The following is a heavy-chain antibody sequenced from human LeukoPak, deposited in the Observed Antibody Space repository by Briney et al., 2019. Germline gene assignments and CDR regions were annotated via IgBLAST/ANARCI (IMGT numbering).Heavy chain of an antibody. CDR2: FDPEEGVT. J-gene: IGHJ5*02. Sequence: AAVKVSCKVSGYTLIELLIHWVRQAPGKGLEWMGGFDPEEGVTNYAQKFQGRVTMTEDTSTDTAYMELSSLRSEDTVVYYCATDRLRTMVRGVLRSLEGFDPWGQGTLVTVSS. V-gene: IGHV1-24*01. CDR1: GYTLIELL. CDR3: ATDRLRTMVRGVLRSLEGFDP. D-gene: IGHD3-10*01.